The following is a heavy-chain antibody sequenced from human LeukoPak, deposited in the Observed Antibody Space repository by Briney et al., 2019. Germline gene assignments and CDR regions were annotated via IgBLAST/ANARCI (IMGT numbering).Heavy chain of an antibody. D-gene: IGHD3-3*01. CDR3: AKDRDFWSGYYYYYMDV. CDR1: GLTSSGYG. J-gene: IGHJ6*03. V-gene: IGHV3-30*02. CDR2: IRYDGSNK. Sequence: PGRSLRLSCAASGLTSSGYGMHWVRQAPGKGLEWVAFIRYDGSNKYYADSVKGRFTISRDNSKNTLYLQMSSLRAEDTAVYYCAKDRDFWSGYYYYYMDVWGKGTTVTVSS.